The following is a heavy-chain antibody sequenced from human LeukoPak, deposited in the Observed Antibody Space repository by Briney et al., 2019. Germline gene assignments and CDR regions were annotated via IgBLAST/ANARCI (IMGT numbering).Heavy chain of an antibody. V-gene: IGHV4-34*01. D-gene: IGHD3-10*01. CDR1: GGSISSYY. CDR2: INHSGST. Sequence: SETLSLTCTVSGGSISSYYWSWIRQPPGKGLEWIGEINHSGSTNYNPSLKSRVTISVDTSKNQFSLKLSSVAAADTAVYYCARPREYYYGSGSYYDWGQGNLVTVSS. CDR3: ARPREYYYGSGSYYD. J-gene: IGHJ4*02.